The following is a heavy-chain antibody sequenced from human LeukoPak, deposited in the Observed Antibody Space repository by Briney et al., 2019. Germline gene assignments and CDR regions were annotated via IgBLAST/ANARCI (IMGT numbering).Heavy chain of an antibody. CDR3: ARVWLDDSSGYYPHYFDY. D-gene: IGHD3-22*01. J-gene: IGHJ4*02. CDR1: GGSISSNNW. V-gene: IGHV4-4*02. Sequence: SGTLSLTCAVSGGSISSNNWWSWVRQPPVKGLEWIGEIYHSGSTKYNPSLKSRVTISVDKSKNQFSLKLSSVTAADTAVYYCARVWLDDSSGYYPHYFDYWGQGTLVTVSS. CDR2: IYHSGST.